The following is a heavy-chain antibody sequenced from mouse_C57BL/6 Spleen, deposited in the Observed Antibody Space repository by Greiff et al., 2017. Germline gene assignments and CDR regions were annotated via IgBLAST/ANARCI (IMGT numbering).Heavy chain of an antibody. CDR1: GYAFSSYW. Sequence: VQLQQSGAELVKPGASVKISCKASGYAFSSYWMNWVKQRPGKGLEWIGQIYPGDGDTNYNGKFKGKATLTADKSSSTAYMQLSSLTSEDSAVYFCARSSFPYYGSSYEGYFDYWGQGTTLTVSS. J-gene: IGHJ2*01. D-gene: IGHD1-1*01. V-gene: IGHV1-80*01. CDR2: IYPGDGDT. CDR3: ARSSFPYYGSSYEGYFDY.